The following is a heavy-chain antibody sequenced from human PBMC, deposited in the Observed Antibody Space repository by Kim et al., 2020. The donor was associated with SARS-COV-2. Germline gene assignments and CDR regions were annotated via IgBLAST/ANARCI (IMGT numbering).Heavy chain of an antibody. J-gene: IGHJ4*02. CDR3: AKGGYCSSTSCVYYFDY. D-gene: IGHD2-2*01. CDR2: ISYDGSNK. Sequence: GGSLRLSCAASGFTFSSYGMHWVRQAPGKGLEWVAVISYDGSNKYYADSVKGRFTISRDNSKNTLYLQMNSLRAEDTAVYYCAKGGYCSSTSCVYYFDYWGQGTLVTVSS. V-gene: IGHV3-30*18. CDR1: GFTFSSYG.